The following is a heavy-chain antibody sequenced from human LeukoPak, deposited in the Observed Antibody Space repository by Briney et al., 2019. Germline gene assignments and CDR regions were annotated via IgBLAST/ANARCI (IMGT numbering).Heavy chain of an antibody. V-gene: IGHV1-69*05. Sequence: ASVKVSCKASGGTFSSYAISWVRQAPGQGLEWMGGIIPIFGTANYAQKFQGRVTITTDESTSTAYMELSSLRSEDTAVDYCAVDRYCSSTSCYRKYYYYYYMDVWGKGTTVTVSS. J-gene: IGHJ6*03. CDR2: IIPIFGTA. D-gene: IGHD2-2*01. CDR3: AVDRYCSSTSCYRKYYYYYYMDV. CDR1: GGTFSSYA.